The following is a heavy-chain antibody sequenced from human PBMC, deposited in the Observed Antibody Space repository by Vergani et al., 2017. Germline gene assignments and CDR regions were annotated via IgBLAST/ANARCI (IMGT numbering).Heavy chain of an antibody. CDR1: GFTFSSYG. V-gene: IGHV3-30*03. CDR2: ISYDGSNK. CDR3: AREGTMVRGADEPYYFDY. J-gene: IGHJ4*02. D-gene: IGHD3-10*01. Sequence: QVQLVESGGGVVQPGRSLRLSCAASGFTFSSYGMHWVRQAPGKGLEWVAVISYDGSNKYYADSVKGRFTISRDNSKNTLYLQMNSLRAEDTAVYYCAREGTMVRGADEPYYFDYWGQGTLVTVSS.